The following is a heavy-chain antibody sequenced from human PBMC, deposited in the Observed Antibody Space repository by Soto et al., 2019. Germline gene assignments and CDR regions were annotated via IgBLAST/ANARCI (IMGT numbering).Heavy chain of an antibody. CDR3: ARESMLRGRFDP. D-gene: IGHD2-8*01. V-gene: IGHV1-3*01. CDR1: GYTFTSYA. J-gene: IGHJ5*02. Sequence: QVQLVQSGAEVKKPGASVKVSCKASGYTFTSYAIYWVRQAPGQRLEWMGWINAGNGNTKYSQKFQRRVTITRDTSASTAYMELSSLRSEDTAVYYCARESMLRGRFDPWGQGTLVTVSS. CDR2: INAGNGNT.